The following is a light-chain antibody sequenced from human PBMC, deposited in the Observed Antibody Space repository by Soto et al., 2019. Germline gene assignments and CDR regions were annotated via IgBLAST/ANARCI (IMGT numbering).Light chain of an antibody. V-gene: IGLV2-14*01. CDR1: SSDIGAYNY. J-gene: IGLJ1*01. CDR2: EVH. CDR3: NSSTTTSHSV. Sequence: QSALTQPASVSGSPGQSITISCTGTSSDIGAYNYVSWYQQHPGEAPKLMIYEVHKRPSAVSDRFFASKSGTTTSLPISGLQADDEAHYFCNSSTTTSHSVFGTGTKLTVL.